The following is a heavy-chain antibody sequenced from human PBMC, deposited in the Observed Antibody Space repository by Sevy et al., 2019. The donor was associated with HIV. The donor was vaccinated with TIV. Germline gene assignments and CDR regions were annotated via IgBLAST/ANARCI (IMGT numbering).Heavy chain of an antibody. CDR1: GFNFSSYW. D-gene: IGHD4-17*01. Sequence: GGSLRLSCAASGFNFSSYWMHWVRQAPGKGLVWVSRISSDGSITNYADSVKGRFTFSRDNAKNTVYLQMNSLRAEDKALYYCARAESVSTRNAMDVWGQGTTVTVSS. CDR2: ISSDGSIT. CDR3: ARAESVSTRNAMDV. J-gene: IGHJ6*02. V-gene: IGHV3-74*01.